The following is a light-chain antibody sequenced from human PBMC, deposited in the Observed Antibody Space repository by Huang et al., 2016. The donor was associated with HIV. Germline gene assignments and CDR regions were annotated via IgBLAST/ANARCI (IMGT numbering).Light chain of an antibody. V-gene: IGKV1-39*01. CDR1: QSISSY. CDR3: QQSYSSPRT. Sequence: DIQLTQSPSSLSASVGDRVTLTCRASQSISSYLNWYQQRPGKAPKLLIYAASTLQSGVPSRFSGSGSETDCTLTISSLQPEDFATYYCQQSYSSPRTFGQGTNLEIK. CDR2: AAS. J-gene: IGKJ2*01.